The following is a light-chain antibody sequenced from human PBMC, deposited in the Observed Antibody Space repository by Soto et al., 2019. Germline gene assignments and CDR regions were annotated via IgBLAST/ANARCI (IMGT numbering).Light chain of an antibody. Sequence: QAVLTQPASVSGSPGQSIIISCTGTSSDIGVYDFVSWYQQHPGRAPKLLIYDVTNRPSGISDRFSGSKSGNTASLTISGIQPEDEADYYCSSYTTSTARVFGGGTKLTVL. CDR2: DVT. V-gene: IGLV2-14*01. CDR3: SSYTTSTARV. J-gene: IGLJ3*02. CDR1: SSDIGVYDF.